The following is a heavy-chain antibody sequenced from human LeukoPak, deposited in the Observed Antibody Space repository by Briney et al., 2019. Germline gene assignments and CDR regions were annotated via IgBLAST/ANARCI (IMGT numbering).Heavy chain of an antibody. CDR1: GYTFTSYY. CDR2: INPSGGST. Sequence: ASVKVSCKASGYTFTSYYMHWVRQAPGQGLEWMGIINPSGGSTSYAQKFQGRVTMTRDTSTSTVYMELSSLRSEDTAVYCCARDPYIAVAGTFPAAFDIWGQGTMVTVSS. V-gene: IGHV1-46*01. CDR3: ARDPYIAVAGTFPAAFDI. D-gene: IGHD6-19*01. J-gene: IGHJ3*02.